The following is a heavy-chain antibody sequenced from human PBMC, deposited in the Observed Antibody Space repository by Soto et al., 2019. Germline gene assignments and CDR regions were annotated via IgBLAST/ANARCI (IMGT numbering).Heavy chain of an antibody. CDR3: ARGYYDSSGYSYGMDV. CDR2: IYYSGST. J-gene: IGHJ6*02. D-gene: IGHD3-22*01. V-gene: IGHV4-31*03. Sequence: SETLSLTCTVSGGSISSGGYYWSWIRQHPGKGLEWIGYIYYSGSTYYNPSLKSRVTISVDTSKNQFSLKLSSVTAADTAVYYCARGYYDSSGYSYGMDVWGQGTTVTVS. CDR1: GGSISSGGYY.